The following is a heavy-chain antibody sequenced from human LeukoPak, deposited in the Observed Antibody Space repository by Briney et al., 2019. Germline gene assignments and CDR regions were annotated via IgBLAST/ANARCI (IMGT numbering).Heavy chain of an antibody. Sequence: SETLSLTCAVYGGSFSDYYWSWIRQPPGKGLEWIGEINHSGSTNYNPSLKSRVTISVDTSKNQFSLKLSSVTAADTAVYYCARLVSSVGVRGVINYYYYYMDVWGKGTTVTISS. V-gene: IGHV4-34*01. CDR2: INHSGST. CDR3: ARLVSSVGVRGVINYYYYYMDV. CDR1: GGSFSDYY. D-gene: IGHD3-10*01. J-gene: IGHJ6*03.